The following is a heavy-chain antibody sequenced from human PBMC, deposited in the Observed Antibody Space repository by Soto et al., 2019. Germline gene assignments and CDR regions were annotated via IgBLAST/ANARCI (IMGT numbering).Heavy chain of an antibody. CDR1: GGSISSSSYY. CDR3: ARHPRRITIAAN. J-gene: IGHJ4*02. V-gene: IGHV4-39*01. Sequence: SETLSLTCTVSGGSISSSSYYWGWIRQPPGKGLEWIGSIYYSGSTYYNPSLKSRVTISVDTSKNQFSLKLSSVTAADTAVYYCARHPRRITIAANWGQGTLVTVSS. CDR2: IYYSGST. D-gene: IGHD3-3*01.